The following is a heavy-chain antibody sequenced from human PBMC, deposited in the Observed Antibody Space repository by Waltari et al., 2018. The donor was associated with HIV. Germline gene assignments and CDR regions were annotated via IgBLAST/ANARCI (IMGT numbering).Heavy chain of an antibody. V-gene: IGHV4-34*01. Sequence: QVQLQQWGAGLLKPSETLSLTCAVSAGSLSDYYRSWIRQPPGKGVEWIGEINHSGSTNHNPSLNSRVTISVDTSKNQFSLKLSSLTAADTAVYFCARGGNYYRSGSYYKLDYWGQGTLVTGSS. CDR3: ARGGNYYRSGSYYKLDY. D-gene: IGHD3-10*01. J-gene: IGHJ4*02. CDR2: INHSGST. CDR1: AGSLSDYY.